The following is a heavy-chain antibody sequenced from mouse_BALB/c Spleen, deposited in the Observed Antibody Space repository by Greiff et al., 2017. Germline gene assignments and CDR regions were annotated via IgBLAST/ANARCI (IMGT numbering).Heavy chain of an antibody. V-gene: IGHV1-82*01. CDR1: GYAFSSSW. Sequence: QVQLQQSGPELVKPGASVKISCKASGYAFSSSWMNWVKQRPGQGLEWIGRIYPGDGDTNYNGKFKGKATLTADKSSSTAYMQLSSLTSVDSAVYFCARLYDGYYPAWFAYWGQGTLVTVSA. J-gene: IGHJ3*01. CDR3: ARLYDGYYPAWFAY. D-gene: IGHD2-3*01. CDR2: IYPGDGDT.